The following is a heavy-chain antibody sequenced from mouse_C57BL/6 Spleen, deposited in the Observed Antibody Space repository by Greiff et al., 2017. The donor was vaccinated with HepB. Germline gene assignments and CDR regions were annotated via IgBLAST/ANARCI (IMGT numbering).Heavy chain of an antibody. CDR3: ARDDVYHWYFDV. Sequence: VQLRQSGPEPVKPGASAKISCKATGYSFTDYNMNWVKQSNGKSLEWIGVINPNYGTTSYTQKFKGKGTLTVDQSSSTACMQLNSLTSGDSAVYYCARDDVYHWYFDVWGTGTTVTVSS. V-gene: IGHV1-39*01. CDR1: GYSFTDYN. D-gene: IGHD2-3*01. J-gene: IGHJ1*03. CDR2: INPNYGTT.